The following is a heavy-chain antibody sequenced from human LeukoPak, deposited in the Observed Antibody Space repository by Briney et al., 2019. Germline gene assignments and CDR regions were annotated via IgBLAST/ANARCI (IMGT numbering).Heavy chain of an antibody. Sequence: GGSLRLSCAASGFTFSSYGMHWVRQAPGKGLEWVAFIRYDGSNKYYADSVKGRFTISRDNSKNTLYLQMNSLRAEDTAVYYCAKGPGWYCSSTSCYRGSIVGATHFDYWGQGTLVTVSS. D-gene: IGHD2-2*02. CDR2: IRYDGSNK. V-gene: IGHV3-30*02. CDR3: AKGPGWYCSSTSCYRGSIVGATHFDY. J-gene: IGHJ4*02. CDR1: GFTFSSYG.